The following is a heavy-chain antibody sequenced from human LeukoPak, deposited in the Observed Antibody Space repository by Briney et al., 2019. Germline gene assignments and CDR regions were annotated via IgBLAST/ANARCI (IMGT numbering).Heavy chain of an antibody. CDR3: ARLTKFWTTYYPPP. CDR2: IFSSGST. D-gene: IGHD3/OR15-3a*01. J-gene: IGHJ5*02. CDR1: GGSITGYY. Sequence: PSETLSLTCTVSGGSITGYYWSWIRQPPGKGLEWVGYIFSSGSTNYNPSLKSRVTISLDTSKSQFSLKLISVTASDTAVYYCARLTKFWTTYYPPPWGQGTLLTVSS. V-gene: IGHV4-59*08.